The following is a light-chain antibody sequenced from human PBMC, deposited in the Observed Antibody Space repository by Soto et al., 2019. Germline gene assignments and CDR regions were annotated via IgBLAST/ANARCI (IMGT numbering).Light chain of an antibody. CDR1: TGAVTSSHF. CDR2: DTT. J-gene: IGLJ2*01. V-gene: IGLV7-46*01. CDR3: MLSYSGARV. Sequence: QAVVTQEPSLTVSPGGTVTLTCGSSTGAVTSSHFPYWFQQKPGQAPRTLIYDTTNKHSWTPARFSGSLLGGKAALTLSGAQPEDEAEYYCMLSYSGARVFGGGTKVTVL.